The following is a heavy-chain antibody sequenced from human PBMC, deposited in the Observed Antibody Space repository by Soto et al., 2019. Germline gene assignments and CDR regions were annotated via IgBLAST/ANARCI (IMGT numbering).Heavy chain of an antibody. Sequence: GGSLRLSCEASGFTFSNFGMNWVRQAPGTGLEWVSSITSGSTYIYYADSVKGRFTISRDNAKNSLYLQMNSLRAEDTAVYYCARMVDYYYGMDVWGQGTTVTVSS. CDR2: ITSGSTYI. J-gene: IGHJ6*02. D-gene: IGHD2-15*01. CDR1: GFTFSNFG. V-gene: IGHV3-21*01. CDR3: ARMVDYYYGMDV.